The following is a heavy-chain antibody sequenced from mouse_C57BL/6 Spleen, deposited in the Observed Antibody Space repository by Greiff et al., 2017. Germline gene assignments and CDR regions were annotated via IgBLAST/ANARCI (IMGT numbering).Heavy chain of an antibody. D-gene: IGHD1-1*01. CDR1: GYTFTSYG. CDR2: IYPRSGNT. Sequence: VQRVESGAELARPGASVKLSCKASGYTFTSYGISWVKQRTGQGLEWIGEIYPRSGNTYYNEKFKGKATLTADKSSSTAYMELRSLTSEDSAVYFCARETTVVKAMDYWGQGTSVTVSS. CDR3: ARETTVVKAMDY. V-gene: IGHV1-81*01. J-gene: IGHJ4*01.